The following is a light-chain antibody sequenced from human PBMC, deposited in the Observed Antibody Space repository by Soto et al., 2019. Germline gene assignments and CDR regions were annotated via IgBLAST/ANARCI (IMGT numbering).Light chain of an antibody. Sequence: QPVLTQPPSASGTPGQTVSISCSGSSSNVGTNAVNWYQQLPGTAPKLLISSNYQRPSGIPDRFSGSKSGTSATLGITGFQTGDEADYYCGSWDSSLSAYVFGTGTKLTVL. V-gene: IGLV1-44*01. J-gene: IGLJ1*01. CDR2: SNY. CDR3: GSWDSSLSAYV. CDR1: SSNVGTNA.